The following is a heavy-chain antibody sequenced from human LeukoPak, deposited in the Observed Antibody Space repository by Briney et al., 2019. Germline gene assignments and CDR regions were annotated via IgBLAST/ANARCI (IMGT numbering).Heavy chain of an antibody. Sequence: PGGSLRLSCAASGFTFSSYGMDWVRQAPGNGLEGVAFIRYDGRKEYYADSVKGRFTISRDNSKNTLDLQMVLLRDEDTAVYYCVKGSWFGEGELSLGMDVWGQGTTVTVSS. J-gene: IGHJ6*02. CDR1: GFTFSSYG. V-gene: IGHV3-30*02. CDR3: VKGSWFGEGELSLGMDV. D-gene: IGHD3-10*01. CDR2: IRYDGRKE.